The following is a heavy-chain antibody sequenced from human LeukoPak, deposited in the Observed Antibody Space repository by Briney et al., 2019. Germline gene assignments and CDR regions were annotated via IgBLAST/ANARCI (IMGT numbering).Heavy chain of an antibody. CDR2: IYYSGST. CDR1: GGSIGSYY. J-gene: IGHJ6*03. V-gene: IGHV4-59*01. CDR3: ARGGGRYYYGSGASSFYYYMDV. D-gene: IGHD3-10*01. Sequence: WETLSLTWTVSGGSIGSYYWSWIRQPPGKGLEWNGYIYYSGSTNYNPSLKSRVTISVDTSKNQFSLKLSSVTAADTAVYYCARGGGRYYYGSGASSFYYYMDVWGKGTPVTVSS.